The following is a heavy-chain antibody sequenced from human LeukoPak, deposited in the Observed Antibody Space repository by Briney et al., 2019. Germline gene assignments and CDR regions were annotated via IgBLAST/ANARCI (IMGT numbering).Heavy chain of an antibody. D-gene: IGHD3-22*01. Sequence: PGGSLRLSCAASGFTFSSCAMTWVRQAPGKGLEWVSTISGSGVSTYYADSVKGRFTISRDNSKNTLYLQMNSLRAEDTAVYYCARGHNEYYYDSSSTSGPFDYWGQGTLVTVSS. CDR1: GFTFSSCA. J-gene: IGHJ4*02. CDR3: ARGHNEYYYDSSSTSGPFDY. CDR2: ISGSGVST. V-gene: IGHV3-23*01.